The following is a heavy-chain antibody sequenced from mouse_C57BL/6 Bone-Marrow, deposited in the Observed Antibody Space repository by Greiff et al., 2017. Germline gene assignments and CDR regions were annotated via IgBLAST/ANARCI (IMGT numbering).Heavy chain of an antibody. CDR1: GYTFTSYW. CDR3: ARDRDYGSSYWYFDV. J-gene: IGHJ1*03. V-gene: IGHV1-52*01. CDR2: IDPSDSET. D-gene: IGHD1-1*01. Sequence: QVQLQQPGAELVRPGSSVTLSCKASGYTFTSYWMHWVKQRPIQGLEWIGNIDPSDSETHYNQKFKDKATLTVDKSSSTAYMQLSSLTSEDSAVYYCARDRDYGSSYWYFDVWGTGTTVTVSS.